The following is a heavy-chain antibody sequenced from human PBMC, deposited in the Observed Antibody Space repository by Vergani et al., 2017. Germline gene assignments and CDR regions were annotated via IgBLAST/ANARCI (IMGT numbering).Heavy chain of an antibody. J-gene: IGHJ6*02. CDR2: LYVVGTS. V-gene: IGHV3-66*01. CDR1: GFSVSDNY. Sequence: DVQLLQSGGGLVQPGGSLRLSCAASGFSVSDNYMSWVRQAPGKGLEWVSILYVVGTSDYADSVKGRFTVSRDISKNTLHLQLNSLRVEDTAVYFCSYGMDVWGQGTTVTVSS. CDR3: SYGMDV.